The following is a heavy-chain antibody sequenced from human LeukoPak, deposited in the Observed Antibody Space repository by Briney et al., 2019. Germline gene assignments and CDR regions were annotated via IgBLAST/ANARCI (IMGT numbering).Heavy chain of an antibody. V-gene: IGHV3-30*04. Sequence: GRSLRLSCAASGFTFSSYAMHWVRQAPGKGLEWVAVISFDGSNKYYADSVKGRFTISRDNSKNTLYLQMNSLRAEDTAVYYCARSGTGEGSNYYYYGMDVWGKGTTVTASS. CDR1: GFTFSSYA. J-gene: IGHJ6*04. CDR3: ARSGTGEGSNYYYYGMDV. CDR2: ISFDGSNK. D-gene: IGHD7-27*01.